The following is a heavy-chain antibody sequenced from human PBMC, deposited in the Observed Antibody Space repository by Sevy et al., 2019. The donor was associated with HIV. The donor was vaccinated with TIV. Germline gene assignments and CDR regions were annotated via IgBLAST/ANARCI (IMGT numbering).Heavy chain of an antibody. D-gene: IGHD3-10*01. Sequence: GGSLRLSCAASGFTFSNAWMSWVRQAPGKGLEWVGRIKSKTDGGTTDYAAPGKDRFAISRDDSKNRLYLQMNSLKTEDTAVYYCTTVTTMVRFIGNDYWGQGTLVTVSS. J-gene: IGHJ4*02. V-gene: IGHV3-15*01. CDR3: TTVTTMVRFIGNDY. CDR2: IKSKTDGGTT. CDR1: GFTFSNAW.